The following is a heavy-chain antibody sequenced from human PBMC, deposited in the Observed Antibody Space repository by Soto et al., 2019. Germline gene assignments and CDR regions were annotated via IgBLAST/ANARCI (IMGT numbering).Heavy chain of an antibody. V-gene: IGHV4-59*01. CDR2: IYYSGST. Sequence: PSETLSLTCTVSGGSISSYYWSWIRQPPGKGLEWIGYIYYSGSTNYNPSLKSRVTISVDTSKNQFSLKLSSVTAAATAVYYCGRKGVEATFLGVVRQPYLAVWGKGTTVPASS. CDR1: GGSISSYY. D-gene: IGHD3-3*01. CDR3: GRKGVEATFLGVVRQPYLAV. J-gene: IGHJ6*03.